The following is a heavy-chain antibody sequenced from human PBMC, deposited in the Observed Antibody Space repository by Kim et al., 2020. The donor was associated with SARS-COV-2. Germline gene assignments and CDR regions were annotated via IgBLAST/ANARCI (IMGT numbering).Heavy chain of an antibody. CDR2: INHSGST. CDR3: ARGGVTIFGVVIGFYNWF. D-gene: IGHD3-3*01. CDR1: GGSFSGYH. Sequence: SETLSLTCAVYGGSFSGYHWSWIRQPPGKGLEWIGEINHSGSTNYNPSLKSRVTISVDTSKNQFSLKLSSVTAADTAVYYCARGGVTIFGVVIGFYNWF. J-gene: IGHJ5*01. V-gene: IGHV4-34*01.